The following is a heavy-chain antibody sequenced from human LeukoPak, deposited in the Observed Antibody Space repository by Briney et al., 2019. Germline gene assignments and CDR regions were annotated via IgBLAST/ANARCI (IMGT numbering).Heavy chain of an antibody. Sequence: ASVKVSCKASGYTFTGYYMHWVREDPGQGLEWMGWINPNSGGTNYAQKFQGRVTMTRDTSISTAYMELSRLRSDDTAVYYCARAGSKAARSYYYYYMDVWGKGTTVTVSS. V-gene: IGHV1-2*02. CDR3: ARAGSKAARSYYYYYMDV. CDR2: INPNSGGT. CDR1: GYTFTGYY. J-gene: IGHJ6*03. D-gene: IGHD6-6*01.